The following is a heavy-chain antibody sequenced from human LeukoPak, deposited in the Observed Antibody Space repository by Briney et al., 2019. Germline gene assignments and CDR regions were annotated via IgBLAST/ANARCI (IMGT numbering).Heavy chain of an antibody. D-gene: IGHD3-10*01. Sequence: ASVKVSCKASGYTFTGYYMHWVRQAPGQGLEWMGWINPNSGGTNYAQKFQGRVTMTRDTSISTAYMELSRLRSDDTAVYYCASRLLLGVSSYQFDPWGQGTLVTVSS. V-gene: IGHV1-2*02. CDR1: GYTFTGYY. J-gene: IGHJ5*02. CDR3: ASRLLLGVSSYQFDP. CDR2: INPNSGGT.